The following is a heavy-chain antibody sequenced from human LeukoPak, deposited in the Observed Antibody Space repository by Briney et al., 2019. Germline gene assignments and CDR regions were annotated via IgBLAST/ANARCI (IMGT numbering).Heavy chain of an antibody. CDR1: GFTFSSYA. J-gene: IGHJ5*02. Sequence: HPGGSLRLSCVASGFTFSSYAMTWVRQAPGKGLEWVSTTTGSGGTTYYADSVKGRFTISRDNSKNTLDLQMNSLRAEDTAVYYCAKGGGLQPFDPWGQGTMVTVSS. V-gene: IGHV3-23*01. D-gene: IGHD3-16*01. CDR3: AKGGGLQPFDP. CDR2: TTGSGGTT.